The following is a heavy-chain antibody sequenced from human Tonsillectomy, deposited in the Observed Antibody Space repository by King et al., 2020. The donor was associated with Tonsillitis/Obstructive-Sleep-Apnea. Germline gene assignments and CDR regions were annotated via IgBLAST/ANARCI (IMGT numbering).Heavy chain of an antibody. CDR2: ISSNGGST. V-gene: IGHV3-64D*06. J-gene: IGHJ3*02. Sequence: VQLVESGGGLVQPGGSLRLSCSASGFTFSSYAMHWVRQAPGKGLEYVSAISSNGGSTYYADSVKGRFPISRDNSKNTLYLQMSSLRAEDTAVYYCVKQDGYCSSTSCYDAFDIWGQGTMVTVSS. CDR1: GFTFSSYA. D-gene: IGHD2-2*01. CDR3: VKQDGYCSSTSCYDAFDI.